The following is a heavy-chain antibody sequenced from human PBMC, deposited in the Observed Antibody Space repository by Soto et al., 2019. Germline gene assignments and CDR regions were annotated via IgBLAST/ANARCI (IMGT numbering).Heavy chain of an antibody. J-gene: IGHJ4*02. Sequence: GGSLRLSCAASGFTFSSYWMSWVRQAPGKGLEWVANIKQDGSEKYYVDSVKGRFTISRDNAKNSLYLQMNSLRAEDTAVYYCARDHSRPHDYGDYVTFDFWAQGSLVTVSS. V-gene: IGHV3-7*01. CDR1: GFTFSSYW. CDR2: IKQDGSEK. D-gene: IGHD4-17*01. CDR3: ARDHSRPHDYGDYVTFDF.